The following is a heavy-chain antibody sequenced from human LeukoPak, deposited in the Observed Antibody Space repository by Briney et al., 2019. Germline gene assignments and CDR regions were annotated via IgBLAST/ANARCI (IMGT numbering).Heavy chain of an antibody. J-gene: IGHJ6*03. D-gene: IGHD7-27*01. V-gene: IGHV3-11*01. CDR2: ISSSGSTI. CDR1: GFTFSDYY. Sequence: GGSLRLSCAASGFTFSDYYMSWIREAPGKGLEWASYISSSGSTIYYADSVKGRFTISRDNAKNSLYLQMNSLRAEDTAVYYCARGALGSPGIHMDVWGKGTTVTVSS. CDR3: ARGALGSPGIHMDV.